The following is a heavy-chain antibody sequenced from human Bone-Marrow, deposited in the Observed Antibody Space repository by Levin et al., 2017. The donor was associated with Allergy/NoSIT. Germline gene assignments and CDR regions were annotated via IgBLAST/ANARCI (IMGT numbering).Heavy chain of an antibody. Sequence: GGSLRLSCAASGFAFDNYAMNWVRQAPGKGPEWVSTITVDGTTYHADSVRGRFTISRDTSRNTLFLQMNNLRAEDTAMYYCAKARLTVRTYSGHFDYWGQGTLVTVSS. J-gene: IGHJ4*02. CDR3: AKARLTVRTYSGHFDY. CDR2: ITVDGTT. V-gene: IGHV3-23*01. CDR1: GFAFDNYA. D-gene: IGHD4-11*01.